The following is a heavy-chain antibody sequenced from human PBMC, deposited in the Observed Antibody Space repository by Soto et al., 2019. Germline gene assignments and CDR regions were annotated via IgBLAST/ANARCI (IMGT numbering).Heavy chain of an antibody. CDR1: GGSISSGDYY. D-gene: IGHD3-22*01. CDR2: IYYSGST. Sequence: QVQLQESGPGLVKPSQTLSLTCTVSGGSISSGDYYWSWIRQPPGKGLEWIGYIYYSGSTYYNPSHKSLVTISVDTSKNQCSLKLGSVTAADTAVYYCARELRYYDSSGYYYGMDVWGQGTTVTVSS. J-gene: IGHJ6*02. V-gene: IGHV4-30-4*01. CDR3: ARELRYYDSSGYYYGMDV.